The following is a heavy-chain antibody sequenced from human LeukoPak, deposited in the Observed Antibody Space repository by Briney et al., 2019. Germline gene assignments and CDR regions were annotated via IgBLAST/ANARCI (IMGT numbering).Heavy chain of an antibody. D-gene: IGHD3-9*01. CDR1: GLTFSSYG. V-gene: IGHV3-33*01. Sequence: GRSLRLSCAASGLTFSSYGMHWVRQAPGKGLEWVAVIWSDASNTYYADSVKGRFTISRDNSKNTLYLEMNSLRAEDTAVYYCARTYNIRYFDTWGQGTLVTVSS. J-gene: IGHJ4*02. CDR2: IWSDASNT. CDR3: ARTYNIRYFDT.